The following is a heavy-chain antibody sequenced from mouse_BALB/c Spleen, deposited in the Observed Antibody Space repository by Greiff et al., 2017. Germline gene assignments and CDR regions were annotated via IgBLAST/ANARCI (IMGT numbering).Heavy chain of an antibody. Sequence: QVQLKESGAELARPGASVKMSCKASGYTFTSYTMHWVKQRPGQGLEWIGYINPSSGYTNYNQKFKDKATLTADKSSSTAYMQLSSLTSEDSAVYYCARPLLFPMDYWGQGTSVTVSS. CDR1: GYTFTSYT. V-gene: IGHV1-4*01. CDR2: INPSSGYT. CDR3: ARPLLFPMDY. J-gene: IGHJ4*01. D-gene: IGHD2-1*01.